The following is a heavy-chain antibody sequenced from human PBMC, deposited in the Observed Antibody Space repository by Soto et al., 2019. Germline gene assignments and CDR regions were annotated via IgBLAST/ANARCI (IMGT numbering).Heavy chain of an antibody. CDR3: ASSYCLSKDKGVVPRAFDI. V-gene: IGHV1-69*06. CDR2: IIPIFGTA. Sequence: SVKVSCKASGGTFSSYAISWVRQAPGQGLEWMGGIIPIFGTANYAQKFQGRVTITADKSTSTAYMELSSLRSEDAAVYYCASSYCLSKDKGVVPRAFDIWGQGTMVTVSS. CDR1: GGTFSSYA. J-gene: IGHJ3*02. D-gene: IGHD2-21*01.